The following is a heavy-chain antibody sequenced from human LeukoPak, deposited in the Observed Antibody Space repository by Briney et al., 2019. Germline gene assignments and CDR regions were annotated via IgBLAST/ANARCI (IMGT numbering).Heavy chain of an antibody. D-gene: IGHD6-19*01. CDR1: GFTFSDYS. V-gene: IGHV3-21*01. J-gene: IGHJ4*02. CDR2: ISSSSSYI. CDR3: AKRGYSSDWYIDY. Sequence: GGSLRLSCAASGFTFSDYSMNWVRQAPGKGLQWVSSISSSSSYIYYADSVEGRFTISRDNAKNSLYLQMSSLRADDTAVYYCAKRGYSSDWYIDYWGQGTLVTVSS.